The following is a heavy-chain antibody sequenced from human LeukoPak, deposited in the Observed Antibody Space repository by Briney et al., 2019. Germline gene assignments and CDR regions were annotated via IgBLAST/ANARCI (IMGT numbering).Heavy chain of an antibody. CDR3: AKVLDYYDSRIHNYGFDY. J-gene: IGHJ4*02. V-gene: IGHV3-23*01. Sequence: GGSLRLSCAASGFTFSSYGMSWVRQAPGKGLEWVSAISGSGGSTYYADSVKGRFTISRDNSKNTLYLQMNSLRAGDTAVYYCAKVLDYYDSRIHNYGFDYWGQGTLVTVSS. CDR1: GFTFSSYG. CDR2: ISGSGGST. D-gene: IGHD3-22*01.